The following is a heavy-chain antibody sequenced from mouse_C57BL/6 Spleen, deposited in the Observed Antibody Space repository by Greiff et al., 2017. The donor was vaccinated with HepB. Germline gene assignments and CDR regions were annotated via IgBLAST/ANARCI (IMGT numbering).Heavy chain of an antibody. CDR1: GYTFTSYW. CDR3: ARGGTAYFDY. Sequence: QVQLQQPGAELVMPGASVKLSCKASGYTFTSYWMHWVKQRPGQGLEWIGEIDPSDSYTNYHQKFKGKSTLTVDKSSSTAYMQLSSLTSEDSAVYYCARGGTAYFDYWGQGTTLTVSS. V-gene: IGHV1-69*01. CDR2: IDPSDSYT. J-gene: IGHJ2*01. D-gene: IGHD3-3*01.